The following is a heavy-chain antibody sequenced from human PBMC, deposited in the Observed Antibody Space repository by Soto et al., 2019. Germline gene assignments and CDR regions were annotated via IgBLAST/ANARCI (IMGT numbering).Heavy chain of an antibody. J-gene: IGHJ5*02. CDR3: ARGSPAAPYNWFDP. V-gene: IGHV4-31*03. CDR1: GGSISSGGYY. Sequence: QVQLQESGPGLVKPSQTLSLTCTVSGGSISSGGYYWSWIRQHPGKGLEWIGYIYYSGSTYYNPSLKSRVTISVDTSKNQFSLKLSSVTAADTAVYYCARGSPAAPYNWFDPWGQGTLVTVSS. D-gene: IGHD2-2*01. CDR2: IYYSGST.